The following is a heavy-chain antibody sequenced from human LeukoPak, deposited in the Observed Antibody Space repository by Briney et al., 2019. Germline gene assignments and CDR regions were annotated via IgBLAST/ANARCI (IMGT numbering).Heavy chain of an antibody. Sequence: GGSLILSCAASGFTFSSYAMSWVRPAPGKGLAWVSGISGSGRSTHSADSVKGRFTISRDNSKNMLYLQMNSLRAEDTALYYCAKALDGYNGMDVWGQGTTVIVSS. CDR3: AKALDGYNGMDV. J-gene: IGHJ6*02. CDR1: GFTFSSYA. D-gene: IGHD3-16*02. CDR2: ISGSGRST. V-gene: IGHV3-23*01.